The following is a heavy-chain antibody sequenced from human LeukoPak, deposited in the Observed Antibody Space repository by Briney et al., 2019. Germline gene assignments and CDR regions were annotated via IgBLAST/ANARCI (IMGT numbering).Heavy chain of an antibody. D-gene: IGHD4-17*01. CDR3: AREDFYGDFMGPFDP. V-gene: IGHV3-7*01. CDR1: GGSISSSNW. J-gene: IGHJ5*02. Sequence: PSGTLSLTCAVSGGSISSSNWWSWVRQAPGKGLEWVANIKQDGSEKYYVDSVKGRFTISRDNAKNSLYLQMNSLRAEDTAVYYCAREDFYGDFMGPFDPWGQGTLVTVSS. CDR2: IKQDGSEK.